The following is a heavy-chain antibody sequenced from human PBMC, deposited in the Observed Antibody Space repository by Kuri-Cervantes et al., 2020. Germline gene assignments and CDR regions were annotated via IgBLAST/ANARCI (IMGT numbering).Heavy chain of an antibody. V-gene: IGHV3-30*03. J-gene: IGHJ3*02. CDR3: ASCITPDAFDI. CDR2: ISYDGNNK. D-gene: IGHD3-10*01. CDR1: GFTFSSYG. Sequence: GGSLRLSCAASGFTFSSYGMHWVRQAPGKGLEWVAVISYDGNNKYYADSVKGRFTISRDNSKNTLYLQMNSLRAEDTAVYYCASCITPDAFDIWGQGTMVTVSS.